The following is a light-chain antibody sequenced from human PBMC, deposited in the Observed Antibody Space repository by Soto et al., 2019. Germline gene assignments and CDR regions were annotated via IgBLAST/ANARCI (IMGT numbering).Light chain of an antibody. J-gene: IGKJ1*01. V-gene: IGKV3-15*01. CDR3: QQYYNWPTT. CDR1: QTVSSN. Sequence: DTVMTQSPGNLSVSPGERVSLSCRASQTVSSNLAWYQQRPGQAPRLLIYGASTRATGIPARFSGSGSGTEFTLSLSSLQSEDFAVYYCQQYYNWPTTFGQGTKVEIK. CDR2: GAS.